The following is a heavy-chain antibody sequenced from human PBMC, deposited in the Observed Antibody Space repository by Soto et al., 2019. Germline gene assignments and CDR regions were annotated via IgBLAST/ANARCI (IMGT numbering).Heavy chain of an antibody. CDR2: ITTSGGGT. CDR3: AKRSRDETILTPANYFDF. V-gene: IGHV3-23*01. D-gene: IGHD2-2*01. J-gene: IGHJ4*02. CDR1: GFTFSTYA. Sequence: EVQLLESGGGLVQPGGSLRLSCAASGFTFSTYAMNWVRQAPGKGLEWVSLITTSGGGTFYADSVRGRFTISRDNSRNTLYLQMNSLRAEDTAVYYCAKRSRDETILTPANYFDFWGRGTQVSVSS.